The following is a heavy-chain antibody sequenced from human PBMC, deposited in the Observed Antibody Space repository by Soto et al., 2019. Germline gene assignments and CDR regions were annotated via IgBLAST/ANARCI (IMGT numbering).Heavy chain of an antibody. CDR3: ARGEMATITSVHYFDY. CDR1: GCSISSGGYS. Sequence: LSLTCAVSGCSISSGGYSWSWIRQPPGKGLEWIGYIYHSGSTYYNPSLKSRVTISVDRSKNQFSLKLSSVTAADTAVYYCARGEMATITSVHYFDYWGKGTLVTVSS. CDR2: IYHSGST. J-gene: IGHJ4*02. V-gene: IGHV4-30-2*01. D-gene: IGHD5-12*01.